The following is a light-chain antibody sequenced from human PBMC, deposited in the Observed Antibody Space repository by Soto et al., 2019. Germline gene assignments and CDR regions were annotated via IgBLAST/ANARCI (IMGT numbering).Light chain of an antibody. CDR3: SSYTCSSTPYV. Sequence: QSVLTQPASVSGSPGQSITISCTGTSSDVGGYNYVSWYQQHPGKAPKLMIYEVSNRPSWVSNRFSGSKSGNTASLTISGLQAEDEADYYCSSYTCSSTPYVFGTGTKVTVL. CDR2: EVS. CDR1: SSDVGGYNY. J-gene: IGLJ1*01. V-gene: IGLV2-14*01.